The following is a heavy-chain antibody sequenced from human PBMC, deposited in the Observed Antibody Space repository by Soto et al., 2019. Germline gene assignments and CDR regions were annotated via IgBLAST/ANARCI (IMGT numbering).Heavy chain of an antibody. D-gene: IGHD2-15*01. CDR1: GGSISSYY. Sequence: SETLSLTCTVSGGSISSYYWSWIRQPPGKGLEWIGYIYYSGSTNYNPSLKSRVTISVDTSKNQFSLKLSSVTAADTAVYYCARDPVARPGMDVWGQGTTVTVSS. CDR2: IYYSGST. V-gene: IGHV4-59*01. J-gene: IGHJ6*02. CDR3: ARDPVARPGMDV.